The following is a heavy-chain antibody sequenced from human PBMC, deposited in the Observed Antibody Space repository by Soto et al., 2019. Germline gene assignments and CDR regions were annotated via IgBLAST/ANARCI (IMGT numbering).Heavy chain of an antibody. CDR2: IKISTGVT. D-gene: IGHD3-22*01. CDR3: ARHYSSEWHFLFDN. CDR1: GYTVDNYG. J-gene: IGHJ4*02. V-gene: IGHV1-18*01. Sequence: SVKVSRKASGYTVDNYGVSLVRHAPGQGLDWMGWIKISTGVTNYARGLQGRLTMTTDTSTSTAYMELTSLTSDETAVYHCARHYSSEWHFLFDNWGKATRLTVSS.